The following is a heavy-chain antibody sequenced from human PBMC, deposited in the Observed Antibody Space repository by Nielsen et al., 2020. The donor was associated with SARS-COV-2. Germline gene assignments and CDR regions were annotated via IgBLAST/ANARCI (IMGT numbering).Heavy chain of an antibody. Sequence: GGSLRLSCAASGFTFSSYSMNWVRQAPGKGLEWVSSISSSSSYIYYADSVKGRFTISRDNAKNSLYLQMNSLRAEDTAVYYCARDIITGTTGLDYWGQGTLVTVSS. V-gene: IGHV3-21*01. CDR1: GFTFSSYS. CDR3: ARDIITGTTGLDY. D-gene: IGHD1-20*01. CDR2: ISSSSSYI. J-gene: IGHJ4*02.